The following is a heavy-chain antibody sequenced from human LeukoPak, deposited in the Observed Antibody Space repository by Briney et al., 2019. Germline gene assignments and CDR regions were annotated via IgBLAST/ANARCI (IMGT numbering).Heavy chain of an antibody. Sequence: SETLSLTSAVYGGSFSGYYWSWIRQPPGKGLEWIGEINHSGSTNYNPSLKSRVTISVDTSKNQFSLKLSSVTAADTAVYYCGVSSSSSKGSFDYWGQGTLVTVSS. CDR2: INHSGST. J-gene: IGHJ4*02. D-gene: IGHD2-2*01. V-gene: IGHV4-34*01. CDR3: GVSSSSSKGSFDY. CDR1: GGSFSGYY.